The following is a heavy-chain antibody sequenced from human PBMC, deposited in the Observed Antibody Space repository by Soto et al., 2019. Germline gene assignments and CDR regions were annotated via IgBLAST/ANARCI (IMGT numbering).Heavy chain of an antibody. J-gene: IGHJ4*02. CDR2: IASDGRDK. V-gene: IGHV3-30*02. CDR1: GFTFSSHG. CDR3: AKGGARSESSYYFDY. D-gene: IGHD6-25*01. Sequence: GGSLRLSCEASGFTFSSHGMHWVRQAPGKGLEWVAVIASDGRDKYYANSVKGRFTISRDNSKHTLYLQMDSLRADDTALYYAAKGGARSESSYYFDYWGQGTLVTVSS.